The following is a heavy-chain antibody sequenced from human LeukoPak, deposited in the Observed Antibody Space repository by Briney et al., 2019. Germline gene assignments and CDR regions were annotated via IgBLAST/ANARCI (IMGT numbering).Heavy chain of an antibody. V-gene: IGHV3-30*02. CDR1: GFTFSSYG. Sequence: GGSLRLSCAASGFTFSSYGMHWVRQAPGKGLEWVAFIRYDGSNKYYADSVKGRFTISRDNSKNTLYLQMNSLRAEDTAVYYCAREDRVLGIFDSWGQGTLVTVSS. D-gene: IGHD3-16*01. J-gene: IGHJ4*02. CDR2: IRYDGSNK. CDR3: AREDRVLGIFDS.